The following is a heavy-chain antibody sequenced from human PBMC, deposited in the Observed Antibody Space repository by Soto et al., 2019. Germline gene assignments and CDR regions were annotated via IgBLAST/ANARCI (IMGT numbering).Heavy chain of an antibody. Sequence: GGSLRLSCAASGFTFSSYGMHWVRQAPGKGLEWVAVIWYDGSNKYYADSVKGRFTISRDNSKNTLYLQMNSLRAEDTAVYYCARDRHSSSFYYYYGMDAWGQGTTVTVSS. V-gene: IGHV3-33*01. D-gene: IGHD6-6*01. CDR2: IWYDGSNK. CDR1: GFTFSSYG. CDR3: ARDRHSSSFYYYYGMDA. J-gene: IGHJ6*02.